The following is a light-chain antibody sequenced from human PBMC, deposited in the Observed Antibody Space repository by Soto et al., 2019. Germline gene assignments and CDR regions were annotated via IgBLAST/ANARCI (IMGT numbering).Light chain of an antibody. Sequence: EIVLTQSPGTLSSSPGERATLSCRASQSVSSSYLAWYQQKPGQAPRLLIYGASSRATGIPDRFSGSGSGTDFTLTISRLEPEDFAVYYCQQYGSSPPTTFGQGTRLEI. CDR1: QSVSSSY. CDR2: GAS. CDR3: QQYGSSPPTT. V-gene: IGKV3-20*01. J-gene: IGKJ5*01.